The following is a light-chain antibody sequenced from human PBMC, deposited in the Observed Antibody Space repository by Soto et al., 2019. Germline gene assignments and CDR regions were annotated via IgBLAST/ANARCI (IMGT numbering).Light chain of an antibody. Sequence: LMTQSPASLSVSPGARAPLSCRASQSVSGKLAWYQQKPGQAPRLLIYDASTRATGIPARFSGSGSGTEFTLTISSLQSEDFAVYYCQQSNNWPWTFGQGTKVDIK. CDR3: QQSNNWPWT. V-gene: IGKV3-15*01. CDR1: QSVSGK. CDR2: DAS. J-gene: IGKJ1*01.